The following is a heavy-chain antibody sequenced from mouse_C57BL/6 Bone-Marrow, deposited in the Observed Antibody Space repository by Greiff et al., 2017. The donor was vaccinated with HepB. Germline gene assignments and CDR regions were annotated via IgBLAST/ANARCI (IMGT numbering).Heavy chain of an antibody. Sequence: QVQLQQPGAELVKPGASVKLSCKASGYTFTSYWMHWVKQRPGQGLEWIGMIHPNSGSTNYNEKFKSKATLTVDKSSSTAYMQLSSLTSEDSAVYYCARPTTVVAKGDMDYWGQGTSVTVSS. CDR3: ARPTTVVAKGDMDY. V-gene: IGHV1-64*01. CDR2: IHPNSGST. D-gene: IGHD1-1*01. J-gene: IGHJ4*01. CDR1: GYTFTSYW.